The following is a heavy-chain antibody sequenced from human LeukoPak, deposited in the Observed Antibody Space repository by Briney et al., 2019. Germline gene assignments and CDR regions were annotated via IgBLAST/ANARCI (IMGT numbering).Heavy chain of an antibody. Sequence: ASVKVSCKASGYTFTGYYMHWVRQAPGQGLEWMGWINPNSGGTNYAQKIQGRVTMTRDTSISPAYMELCRLGSDDTAVYYCARGTTRSGITVTTGGINWFDPWGQGTLVTVSS. CDR1: GYTFTGYY. V-gene: IGHV1-2*02. CDR2: INPNSGGT. D-gene: IGHD1-7*01. CDR3: ARGTTRSGITVTTGGINWFDP. J-gene: IGHJ5*02.